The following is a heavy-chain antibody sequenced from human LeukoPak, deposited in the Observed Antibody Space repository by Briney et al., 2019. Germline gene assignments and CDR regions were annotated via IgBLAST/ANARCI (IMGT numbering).Heavy chain of an antibody. D-gene: IGHD3-10*01. V-gene: IGHV1-8*01. CDR2: MNPNSGDT. Sequence: ASVKVSCKASGYVFSSIDINWVRQAAGQGLEWMGWMNPNSGDTGYTQKFQGRVAMTRSTSITTAYMELSSLRSEDTAVYYCARGPFGSGSFLDYWGQGTLVTVSS. CDR1: GYVFSSID. J-gene: IGHJ4*02. CDR3: ARGPFGSGSFLDY.